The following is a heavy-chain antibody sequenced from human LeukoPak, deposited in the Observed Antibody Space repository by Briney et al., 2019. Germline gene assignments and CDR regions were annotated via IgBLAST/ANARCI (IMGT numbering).Heavy chain of an antibody. V-gene: IGHV4-4*07. CDR3: ARSIPRGAFDI. CDR2: IYTSGST. J-gene: IGHJ3*02. Sequence: ASETLSLTCTVSGGSISSYYWSWTRQPAGKGLEWIGRIYTSGSTNYNPSLKSRVTMSVDTSKNQFSLKLSSVTAADTAVYYCARSIPRGAFDIWGQGTMVTVSS. CDR1: GGSISSYY.